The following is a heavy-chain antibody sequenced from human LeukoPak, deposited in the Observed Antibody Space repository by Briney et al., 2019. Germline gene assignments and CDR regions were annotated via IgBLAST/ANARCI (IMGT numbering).Heavy chain of an antibody. CDR3: ARDLVSVVVPAATPYYFDY. J-gene: IGHJ4*02. Sequence: SETLSLTCTVSGGSISSGSYCWSWIRQPAGKGLEWIGHIHTSGSTNYNPSLKSRVTISVDTSKNQFSLKLSSVTAAETAVYYCARDLVSVVVPAATPYYFDYWGQGTLVTVSS. D-gene: IGHD2-2*01. V-gene: IGHV4-61*09. CDR2: IHTSGST. CDR1: GGSISSGSYC.